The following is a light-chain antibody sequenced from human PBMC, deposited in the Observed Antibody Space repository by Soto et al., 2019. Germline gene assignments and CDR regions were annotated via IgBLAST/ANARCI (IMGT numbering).Light chain of an antibody. V-gene: IGKV3-11*01. CDR2: QTS. CDR3: HQRQSWPRT. J-gene: IGKJ1*01. CDR1: QYINTR. Sequence: EIVLTQSPATLSSFPGDRVTLSCRASQYINTRLAWYQHRPGQAPRLLIYQTSLRAAGIPARFSASESGTDFTLTISDVQAEDFALYYCHQRQSWPRTFGQGTKVDI.